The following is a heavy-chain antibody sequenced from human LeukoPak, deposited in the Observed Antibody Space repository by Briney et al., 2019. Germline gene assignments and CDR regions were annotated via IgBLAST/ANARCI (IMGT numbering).Heavy chain of an antibody. D-gene: IGHD5-12*01. Sequence: GGSLRLSCAISGFTFSNYWMSWVRQAPGKGLEWVANMKQDGTEKYYEDSLKGRFTVSRDNSKNSLYLQMNSLRAEDTAVYYCVRDGYDDGPFYFDYWGQGALVTVSS. CDR1: GFTFSNYW. J-gene: IGHJ4*02. CDR3: VRDGYDDGPFYFDY. CDR2: MKQDGTEK. V-gene: IGHV3-7*01.